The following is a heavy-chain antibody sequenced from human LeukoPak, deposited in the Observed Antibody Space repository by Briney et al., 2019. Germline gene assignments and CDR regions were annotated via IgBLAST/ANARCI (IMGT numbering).Heavy chain of an antibody. CDR1: GYTFTDYY. V-gene: IGHV1-2*02. CDR3: ARLLLAAAGIGWFDP. D-gene: IGHD6-13*01. Sequence: ASVKVSCEASGYTFTDYYVHWVRQAPGQGLEWMGWINPNSGGTNYAQKFQGRVTMTRDTSISTAYMELSRLRSDDTAVYYCARLLLAAAGIGWFDPWGQGTLVTVSS. J-gene: IGHJ5*02. CDR2: INPNSGGT.